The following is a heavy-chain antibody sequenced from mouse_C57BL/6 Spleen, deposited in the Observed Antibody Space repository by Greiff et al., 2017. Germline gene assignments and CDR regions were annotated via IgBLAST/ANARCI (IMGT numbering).Heavy chain of an antibody. CDR1: GFTFSSYG. J-gene: IGHJ4*01. D-gene: IGHD1-1*01. CDR2: ISSGGSYT. CDR3: ANYYGSSYDYAMDY. Sequence: VQLVESGGDLVKPGGSLKLSCAASGFTFSSYGMSWVRQTPDKRLEWVATISSGGSYTYYPDSVKGRFTISRDNAKNTLYLQMSSLKSEDTAMYYCANYYGSSYDYAMDYWGQGTSVTVSS. V-gene: IGHV5-6*01.